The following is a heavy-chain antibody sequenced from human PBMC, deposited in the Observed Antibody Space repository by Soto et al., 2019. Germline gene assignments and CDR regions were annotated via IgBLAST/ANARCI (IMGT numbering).Heavy chain of an antibody. CDR2: INQSGRT. Sequence: QVQLQQWGAGLLKPSETLSLTCAVYRWSLSSFSWGWIRQSPGRGLEWIGEINQSGRTNYNPSLKSRATISVETYDNQVSLTLSSVTAADTGVYYCASGVVVLTAARSRGFWFDLWGQGALVTVSS. J-gene: IGHJ5*02. CDR3: ASGVVVLTAARSRGFWFDL. D-gene: IGHD2-21*02. V-gene: IGHV4-34*01. CDR1: RWSLSSFS.